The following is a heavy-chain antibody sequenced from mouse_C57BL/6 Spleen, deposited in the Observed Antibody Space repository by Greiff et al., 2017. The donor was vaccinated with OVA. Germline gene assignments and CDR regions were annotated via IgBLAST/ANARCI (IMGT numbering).Heavy chain of an antibody. CDR1: GYAFTNYL. Sequence: QVQLQQSGAELVRPGTSVKVSCKASGYAFTNYLIEWVKQRPGQGLEWIGVINPGSGGTNYNEKFKGKATLTAAKSSSTAYMQLSSLTSEDSAVYLCARSMGESSVYGGLDYRGEGTTLTVSS. CDR2: INPGSGGT. J-gene: IGHJ2*01. V-gene: IGHV1-54*01. CDR3: ARSMGESSVYGGLDY. D-gene: IGHD3-2*02.